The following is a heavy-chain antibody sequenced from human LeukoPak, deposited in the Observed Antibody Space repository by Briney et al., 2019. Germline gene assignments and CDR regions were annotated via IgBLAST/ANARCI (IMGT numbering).Heavy chain of an antibody. Sequence: GGSLRLSCTVWGLTFSGYCMHWVGHAPWKGLVWVSRVNSDGSSTTYADSVKGRFTISRDNAKNTLYLQMNSLRAEDTAVYYCGRIKGYSYDYWGQGTLVTVSS. V-gene: IGHV3-74*01. CDR2: VNSDGSST. CDR3: GRIKGYSYDY. J-gene: IGHJ4*02. D-gene: IGHD5-18*01. CDR1: GLTFSGYC.